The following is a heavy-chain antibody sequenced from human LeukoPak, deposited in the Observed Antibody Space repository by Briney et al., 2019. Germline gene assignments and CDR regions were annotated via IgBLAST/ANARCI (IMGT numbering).Heavy chain of an antibody. CDR2: INPNSGDT. CDR1: GYTFTGYY. J-gene: IGHJ5*02. Sequence: ASVKVSCKASGYTFTGYYIHWVRQAPGQGLDWMGWINPNSGDTKYEENFQGRVTMTRDTSISTAYMELRRPRSDDTARYYCARGPNYYGSGRSWFDPWGQGTLVTVSS. V-gene: IGHV1-2*02. CDR3: ARGPNYYGSGRSWFDP. D-gene: IGHD3-10*01.